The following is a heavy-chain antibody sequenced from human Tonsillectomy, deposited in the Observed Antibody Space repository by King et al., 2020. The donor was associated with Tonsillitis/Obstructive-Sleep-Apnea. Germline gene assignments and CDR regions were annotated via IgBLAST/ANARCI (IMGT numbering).Heavy chain of an antibody. J-gene: IGHJ5*02. CDR1: GFSLSTSGVS. D-gene: IGHD2-2*01. CDR3: AHQTWETPKFCSSGDCNHWFDP. Sequence: TLKESGPTLVKPSQTLTLTCSFSGFSLSTSGVSVAWIRQPPGKALEWLALIYWDDAKRYSPSLKSRLTITKDTSTNQVVLTMTNMDPVDTATYYCAHQTWETPKFCSSGDCNHWFDPWGQGTLVTVSS. CDR2: IYWDDAK. V-gene: IGHV2-5*02.